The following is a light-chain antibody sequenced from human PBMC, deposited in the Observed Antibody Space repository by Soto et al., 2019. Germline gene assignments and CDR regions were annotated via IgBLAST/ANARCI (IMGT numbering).Light chain of an antibody. V-gene: IGKV3-15*01. Sequence: EMVLTQSPGTLSLSPGERATLSCRASQSVSSSYLAWYQQKPGQAPRLLIFGPSTRATGVPGRFSGSGSGTEFTLTISSLQSEDFAVYYCQQYNNWPQTFGQGTKVDI. J-gene: IGKJ1*01. CDR2: GPS. CDR3: QQYNNWPQT. CDR1: QSVSSSY.